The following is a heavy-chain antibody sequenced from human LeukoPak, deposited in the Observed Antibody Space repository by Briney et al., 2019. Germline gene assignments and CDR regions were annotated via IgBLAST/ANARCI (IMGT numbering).Heavy chain of an antibody. CDR2: IYYSGST. CDR3: ARGREWLFYFDY. Sequence: SETLSLTCTVSGGSISSYYWSWIRQPPGKGLEWIGYIYYSGSTNCNPSLKSRVTISVDTSKNQFSLKLSSVTAADTAVYYCARGREWLFYFDYWGQGTLVTVSS. J-gene: IGHJ4*02. CDR1: GGSISSYY. D-gene: IGHD6-19*01. V-gene: IGHV4-59*01.